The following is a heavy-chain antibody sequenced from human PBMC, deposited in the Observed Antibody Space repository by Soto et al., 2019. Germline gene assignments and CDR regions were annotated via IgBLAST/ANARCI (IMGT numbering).Heavy chain of an antibody. D-gene: IGHD3-3*01. CDR1: GYTFTSYY. Sequence: ASVKVSCKASGYTFTSYYMHWVRQAPGQGLEWMGIINPSGGSTSYAQKFQGRVTMTRDTSTSTVYMELSSLRSEDTAVYYCARVGGSYDFWSGYYRVPNSHYYYGMDVWGQGTTVTVSS. V-gene: IGHV1-46*01. CDR3: ARVGGSYDFWSGYYRVPNSHYYYGMDV. CDR2: INPSGGST. J-gene: IGHJ6*02.